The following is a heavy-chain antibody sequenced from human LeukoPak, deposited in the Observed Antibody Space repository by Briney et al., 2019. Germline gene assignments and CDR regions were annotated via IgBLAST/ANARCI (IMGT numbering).Heavy chain of an antibody. CDR1: GGSFSGYY. CDR2: INHSGST. J-gene: IGHJ4*02. CDR3: ARWVGYCSSTSCYMDY. Sequence: PSETLSLTCAVYGGSFSGYYWSWIRQPPGKGLEGIGEINHSGSTNYNPSLTSRGTISVDTCKKQCSLKLSSVTPADTAVYYCARWVGYCSSTSCYMDYWGQGTLVTVSS. D-gene: IGHD2-2*02. V-gene: IGHV4-34*01.